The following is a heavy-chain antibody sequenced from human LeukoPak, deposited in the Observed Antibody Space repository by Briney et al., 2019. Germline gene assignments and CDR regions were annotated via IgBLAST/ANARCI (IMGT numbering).Heavy chain of an antibody. D-gene: IGHD1-26*01. V-gene: IGHV1-69*05. CDR2: IIPIFGTA. CDR3: ASPKTLELLSGSSQFDY. CDR1: GYTFTSYG. Sequence: ASVKVSCKASGYTFTSYGISWVRQAPGQGLEWMGRIIPIFGTANYAQKFQGRVTITTDESTSTAYMELSSLRSEDRAVYYCASPKTLELLSGSSQFDYWGQGTLVTVSS. J-gene: IGHJ4*02.